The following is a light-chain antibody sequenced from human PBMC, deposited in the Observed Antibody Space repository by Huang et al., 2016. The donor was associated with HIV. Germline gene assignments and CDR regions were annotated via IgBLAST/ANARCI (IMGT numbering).Light chain of an antibody. V-gene: IGKV3-20*01. CDR3: QQYGSLVWT. CDR2: RTS. Sequence: VLAQSPGTLSLSPGERATLSCRASKSVSTTYLAWYQQKPGQAPRILMYRTSTRPTGSPDRGLGSGSGTDFTLTVSALEPEDCAVYYCQQYGSLVWTFGQGTRVEAK. CDR1: KSVSTTY. J-gene: IGKJ1*01.